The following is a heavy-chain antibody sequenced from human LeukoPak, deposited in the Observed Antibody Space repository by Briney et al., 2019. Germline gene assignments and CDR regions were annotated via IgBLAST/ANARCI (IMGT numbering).Heavy chain of an antibody. Sequence: PSETLSLTCAVYGGSFSGYYWSWLRQPPGKGLEWIGEINHSGSTNYNPSLKSRVTISVDTSKNQFSLKLSSVTAADTAVYYCARRFLDYDILTGYYPLPYFDYWGQGTLVTVSS. D-gene: IGHD3-9*01. V-gene: IGHV4-34*01. CDR2: INHSGST. CDR3: ARRFLDYDILTGYYPLPYFDY. CDR1: GGSFSGYY. J-gene: IGHJ4*02.